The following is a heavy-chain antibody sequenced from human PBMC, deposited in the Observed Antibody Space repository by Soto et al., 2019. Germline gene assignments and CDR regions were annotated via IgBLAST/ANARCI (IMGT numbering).Heavy chain of an antibody. CDR2: IYYSGST. D-gene: IGHD6-6*01. V-gene: IGHV4-31*03. CDR1: GGSISSGGYY. Sequence: QVQLRESDPGLVKPSQTLSLTCTVSGGSISSGGYYWSWIRQHPGKGLEWIGYIYYSGSTYFNPSLKSRLSISVDTSKNQFSLQLSSVTAADTAVYYCARAGHSSSSEGANWFDPWGQGTLVTVSS. CDR3: ARAGHSSSSEGANWFDP. J-gene: IGHJ5*02.